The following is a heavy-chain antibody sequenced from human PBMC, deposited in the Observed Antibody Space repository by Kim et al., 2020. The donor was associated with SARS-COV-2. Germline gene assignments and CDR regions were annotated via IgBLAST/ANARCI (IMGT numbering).Heavy chain of an antibody. Sequence: AISGSGGSTYYADSVKGRFTISRDNSKNTLYLQMNSLRAEDTAVYYCAKSKSSNLWFRDPGGMDVWGQGTTVTVSS. D-gene: IGHD3-10*01. V-gene: IGHV3-23*01. CDR3: AKSKSSNLWFRDPGGMDV. J-gene: IGHJ6*02. CDR2: ISGSGGST.